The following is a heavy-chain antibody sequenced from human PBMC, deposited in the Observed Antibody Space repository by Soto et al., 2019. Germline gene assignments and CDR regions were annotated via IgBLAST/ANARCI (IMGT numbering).Heavy chain of an antibody. CDR1: GDSVSSNSAA. J-gene: IGHJ3*02. Sequence: SQTLSLTCAISGDSVSSNSAAWNWIRQSPSRGLEWLGRTYYRSKWYNDYAVSVKSRITINPDTSKNQFSLQLNSVTPEDTAVYYCARDTDAGIAAASRGTDAFDIWGQGTMVTVSS. D-gene: IGHD6-13*01. V-gene: IGHV6-1*01. CDR3: ARDTDAGIAAASRGTDAFDI. CDR2: TYYRSKWYN.